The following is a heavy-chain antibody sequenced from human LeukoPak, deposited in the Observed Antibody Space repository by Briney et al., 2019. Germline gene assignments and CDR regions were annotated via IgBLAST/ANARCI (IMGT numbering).Heavy chain of an antibody. D-gene: IGHD3-10*01. CDR2: INPSGGST. V-gene: IGHV1-46*01. CDR3: ATGDYDLYYYGSGDPPHVMDV. CDR1: GYTFTSYY. Sequence: ASVKVSCKASGYTFTSYYMHWVRQAPGQGLEWMGIINPSGGSTSYAQKFQGRVTMTRDTSTSTVYMDLSSLRSEDTAVYYCATGDYDLYYYGSGDPPHVMDVWGKGTTVTVSS. J-gene: IGHJ6*04.